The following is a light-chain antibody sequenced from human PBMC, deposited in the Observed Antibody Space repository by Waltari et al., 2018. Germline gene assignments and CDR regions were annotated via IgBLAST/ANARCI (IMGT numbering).Light chain of an antibody. CDR2: ATS. V-gene: IGKV1-17*01. J-gene: IGKJ1*01. CDR1: QGIRND. CDR3: LQLNSYPRT. Sequence: DIQMTQYPSSLSASVGDRVTITCRARQGIRNDLGWDQQKPGKAPKRLIYATSSLQSGVPSRFTCTASGTEFTLTISSLQPEDFATYYCLQLNSYPRTFGQGTKVEIK.